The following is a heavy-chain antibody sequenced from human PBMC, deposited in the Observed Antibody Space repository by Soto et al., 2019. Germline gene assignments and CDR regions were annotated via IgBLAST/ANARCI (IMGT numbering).Heavy chain of an antibody. D-gene: IGHD3-9*01. J-gene: IGHJ5*02. CDR2: VYYTGTT. Sequence: PSETLSLTCTVSGGSINSTSYYWGWIRQTPGKGLEWIATVYYTGTTNYNPSLRSRGTISVDTTKNQFYLTLNSVSAADTAVYFCSRHILGTPHGRLHLWGQGIPVTVSS. V-gene: IGHV4-39*01. CDR3: SRHILGTPHGRLHL. CDR1: GGSINSTSYY.